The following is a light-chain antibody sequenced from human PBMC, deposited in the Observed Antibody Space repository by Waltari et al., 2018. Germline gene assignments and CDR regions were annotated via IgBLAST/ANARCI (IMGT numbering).Light chain of an antibody. CDR3: SSYGGSNNVV. CDR2: EVS. Sequence: QSALTQPPSASGSPGQPVTISCTGTSSDVGGNTCLPWYQQHPGKAPKLMIYEVSKRPSGVPDRFSGSKSGNTASLTVSGLQAEDEADYYCSSYGGSNNVVFGGGTKLTVL. V-gene: IGLV2-8*01. J-gene: IGLJ2*01. CDR1: SSDVGGNTC.